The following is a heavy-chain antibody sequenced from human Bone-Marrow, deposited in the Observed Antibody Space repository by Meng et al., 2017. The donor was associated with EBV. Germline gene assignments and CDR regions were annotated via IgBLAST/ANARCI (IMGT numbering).Heavy chain of an antibody. CDR3: ARDRSTMVRGVRTNWFDP. D-gene: IGHD3-10*01. V-gene: IGHV4-39*07. Sequence: QLQLRESGPGQVKPSETLSLTCIVSGDSISSFYYWGWIRQPPGRGLEWIGSVHYTGSTYYSPSLKSRVTASVDTSKNQFSLKLSSVTAADTAVYYCARDRSTMVRGVRTNWFDPWGQGTLVTVST. J-gene: IGHJ5*02. CDR2: VHYTGST. CDR1: GDSISSFYY.